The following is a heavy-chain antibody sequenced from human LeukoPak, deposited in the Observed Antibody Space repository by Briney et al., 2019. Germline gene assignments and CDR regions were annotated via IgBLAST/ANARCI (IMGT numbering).Heavy chain of an antibody. V-gene: IGHV4-59*08. J-gene: IGHJ4*01. CDR3: ARRGYNSGWYYHDY. D-gene: IGHD6-19*01. Sequence: PSETLSLTCTVSGGSINGYHWSWIRQSPGKGLEWIGYIYSSGSTSYNPSLRSRVTISLDTSKNQFSLKLSSVTAADTAVYYCARRGYNSGWYYHDYWGHGTLVAVSS. CDR1: GGSINGYH. CDR2: IYSSGST.